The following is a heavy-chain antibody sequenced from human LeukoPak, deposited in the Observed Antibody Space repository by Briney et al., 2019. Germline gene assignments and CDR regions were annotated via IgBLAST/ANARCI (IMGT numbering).Heavy chain of an antibody. V-gene: IGHV4-4*07. CDR2: IYTSGST. D-gene: IGHD5-12*01. CDR3: ARDQVGSAAARGYYYYYYGMDV. CDR1: GGSISSYY. Sequence: PSETLSLTYTVSGGSISSYYWSWIRQPAGKGLEWIGRIYTSGSTNYNPSLKSRVTMSVDTSKNQFSLKLSSVTAADTAVYYCARDQVGSAAARGYYYYYYGMDVWGQGTTVTVSS. J-gene: IGHJ6*02.